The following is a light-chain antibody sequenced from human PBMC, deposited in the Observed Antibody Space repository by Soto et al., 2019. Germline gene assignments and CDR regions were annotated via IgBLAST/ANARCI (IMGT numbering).Light chain of an antibody. CDR1: SSDIGDYNY. V-gene: IGLV2-14*01. CDR3: CSYTRSGTLI. Sequence: QSALTQPASVSGSPGQSITISCVGTSSDIGDYNYVSWYQQHPGKVPKVIIYDISNRPSGVSDPFSATKSGNTASLTISGLPAEDEADYYCCSYTRSGTLIFGTGTKLTVL. CDR2: DIS. J-gene: IGLJ1*01.